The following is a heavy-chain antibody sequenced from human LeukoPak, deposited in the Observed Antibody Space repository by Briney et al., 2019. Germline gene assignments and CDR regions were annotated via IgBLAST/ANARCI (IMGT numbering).Heavy chain of an antibody. D-gene: IGHD3-22*01. CDR1: GFTFSDYY. CDR2: ISSSGSTI. J-gene: IGHJ3*02. V-gene: IGHV3-11*01. CDR3: AKGRVYYYDSSGYWDAFDI. Sequence: GGSLRLSCAASGFTFSDYYMSWIRQAPGKGLEWVSYISSSGSTIYYADSVKGRFTISRDNAKNSLYLQMNSLRAEDTAVYYCAKGRVYYYDSSGYWDAFDIWGQGTMVTVSS.